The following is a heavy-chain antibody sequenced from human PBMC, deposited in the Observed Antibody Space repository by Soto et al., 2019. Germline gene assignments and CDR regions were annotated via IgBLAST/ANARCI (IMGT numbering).Heavy chain of an antibody. CDR3: ARGGVETEYSSSWYYFDY. CDR2: IWYDGSNK. Sequence: GGSLRLSCAASGFTFSSYGMHWVRQAPGKGLEWVAVIWYDGSNKYYADSVKGRFTISRDNSKNTLYLQMNSLRAEDTAVYYCARGGVETEYSSSWYYFDYWGQGTLVTVSS. V-gene: IGHV3-33*01. CDR1: GFTFSSYG. J-gene: IGHJ4*02. D-gene: IGHD6-13*01.